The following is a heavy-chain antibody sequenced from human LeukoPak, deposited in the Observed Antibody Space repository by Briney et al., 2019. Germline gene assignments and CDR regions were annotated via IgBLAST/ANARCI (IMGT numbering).Heavy chain of an antibody. CDR2: MYSGGDT. Sequence: ASVKVSCKASGGTFSSYAISWVRQAPGKGLEWVSVMYSGGDTYHADSVKGRFTISRDNSKNTLDLQMNSLRVEDTAVYYCAKHSSSWDYFDYWGQGTLVTVSS. V-gene: IGHV3-23*03. CDR1: GGTFSSYA. D-gene: IGHD6-13*01. J-gene: IGHJ4*02. CDR3: AKHSSSWDYFDY.